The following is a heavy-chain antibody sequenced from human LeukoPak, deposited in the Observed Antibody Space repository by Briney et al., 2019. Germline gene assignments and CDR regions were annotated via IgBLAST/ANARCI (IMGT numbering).Heavy chain of an antibody. Sequence: GGSLRLSCAASGFTFSRYAMSWVRQAPGKGLEWASAISGSGGSTYYADSVKGRFTISGDNSKNTLYLQMNSLRAEDTAVYYCAKARYCSGGSCLFDYWGQGTLVTVSS. V-gene: IGHV3-23*01. CDR3: AKARYCSGGSCLFDY. D-gene: IGHD2-15*01. J-gene: IGHJ4*02. CDR1: GFTFSRYA. CDR2: ISGSGGST.